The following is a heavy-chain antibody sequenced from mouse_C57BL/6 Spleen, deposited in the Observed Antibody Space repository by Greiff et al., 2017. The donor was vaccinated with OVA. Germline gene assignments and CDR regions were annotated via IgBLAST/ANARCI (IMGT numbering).Heavy chain of an antibody. V-gene: IGHV5-4*03. CDR1: GFTFSSYA. CDR3: ARGYDYDGRRVFDY. D-gene: IGHD2-4*01. Sequence: EVKLVESGGGLVKPGGSLKLFCAASGFTFSSYAMSWVRQTPEKRLEWVATISDGGSYTYYPDNVKGRFTISRDNAKNNLYLQMSHLKSEDTAMYYCARGYDYDGRRVFDYWGQGTTLTVSS. CDR2: ISDGGSYT. J-gene: IGHJ2*01.